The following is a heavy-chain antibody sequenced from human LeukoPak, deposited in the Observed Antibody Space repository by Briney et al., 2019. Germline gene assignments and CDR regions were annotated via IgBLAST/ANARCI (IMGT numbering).Heavy chain of an antibody. V-gene: IGHV3-30*04. Sequence: GRSLRLSCAASGFTFSSYAMHWVRQAPGKRLEWVAVISYDGSNKYYADSVKGRFTISRDNSKNTLYLQMNSLRAEDTAVYYCAKGLDVLPFLEWSHPTAFDTWGQGTMVTVSS. CDR2: ISYDGSNK. CDR3: AKGLDVLPFLEWSHPTAFDT. D-gene: IGHD3-3*01. J-gene: IGHJ3*02. CDR1: GFTFSSYA.